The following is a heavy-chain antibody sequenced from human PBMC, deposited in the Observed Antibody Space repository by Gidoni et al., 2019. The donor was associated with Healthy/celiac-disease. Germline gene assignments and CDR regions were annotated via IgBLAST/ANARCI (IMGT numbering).Heavy chain of an antibody. V-gene: IGHV3-23*01. CDR1: GFTFSSYA. CDR3: AKRYYMSGSYPDY. CDR2: ISGSGGST. J-gene: IGHJ4*02. Sequence: EVQLLESGGGLVQPGGSMRLSCAASGFTFSSYAMSWVRQAPGQGLEWVSAISGSGGSTYSADSVKGRFTISRDNSKNTLYLQMNSLRAEDTAVYYCAKRYYMSGSYPDYWGQGTLVTVSS. D-gene: IGHD1-26*01.